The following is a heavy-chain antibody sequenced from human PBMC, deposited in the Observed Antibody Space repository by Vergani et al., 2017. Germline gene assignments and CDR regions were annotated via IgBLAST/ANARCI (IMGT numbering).Heavy chain of an antibody. V-gene: IGHV3-23*01. D-gene: IGHD2-2*01. CDR2: ISGSGGST. CDR3: AKRRGYCSNTSCSWTYFDY. CDR1: GFTFSSYA. Sequence: EVQLLESGGGLVQPGGSLRLSCAASGFTFSSYAMSWVRQAPGKGLEWVSAISGSGGSTYYADSVKGRFTISRDNSKNTLYLQMNSLRAEDTAVYYCAKRRGYCSNTSCSWTYFDYWGQGTLVTVSS. J-gene: IGHJ4*02.